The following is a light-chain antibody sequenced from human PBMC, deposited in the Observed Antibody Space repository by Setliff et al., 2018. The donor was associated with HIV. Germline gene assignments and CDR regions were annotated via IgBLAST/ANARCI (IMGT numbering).Light chain of an antibody. Sequence: DIVMTQSQDSLALSLGERAAINCTSSHSLLFSSNNKNYLAWYQQKPGQPPKLFFYWASSRKSGVPDRFSGSGSGTDFTLTISRLQAEDVAVYYCQQYYSTPPTVGQGTRLEIK. J-gene: IGKJ5*01. CDR2: WAS. V-gene: IGKV4-1*01. CDR3: QQYYSTPPT. CDR1: HSLLFSSNNKNY.